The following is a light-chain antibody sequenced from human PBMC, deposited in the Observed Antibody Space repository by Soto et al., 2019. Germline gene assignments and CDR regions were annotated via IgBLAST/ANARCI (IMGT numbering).Light chain of an antibody. CDR1: QSVSTS. CDR3: QQRSKWPLT. CDR2: DAA. Sequence: EIVLTQSPVTLSLSPGETATLSCRASQSVSTSLDWYQQKPGQSPRLLIYDAAHRATGIPVRFSGGGSGTDFTLTISSLEPEDSAVYYCQQRSKWPLTFGGGTKVEIK. V-gene: IGKV3-11*01. J-gene: IGKJ4*01.